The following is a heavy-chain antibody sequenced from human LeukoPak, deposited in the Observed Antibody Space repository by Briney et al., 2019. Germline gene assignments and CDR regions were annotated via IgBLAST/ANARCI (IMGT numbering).Heavy chain of an antibody. CDR2: INHSGST. CDR1: GGSFSGYY. D-gene: IGHD3-22*01. J-gene: IGHJ4*02. V-gene: IGHV4-34*01. CDR3: ARVIVYYDSSGYYPNFDY. Sequence: SETLSLTCAVYGGSFSGYYWSWIRQPPGKGLEWIGEINHSGSTNYNPSLKSRVTISVDTSKNQSSQKLSSVTAADTAVDYCARVIVYYDSSGYYPNFDYWGQGTLVTVSS.